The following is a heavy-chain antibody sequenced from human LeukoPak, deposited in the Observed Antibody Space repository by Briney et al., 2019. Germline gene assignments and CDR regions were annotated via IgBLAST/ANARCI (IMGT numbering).Heavy chain of an antibody. V-gene: IGHV3-74*01. Sequence: GGSLRLSCAASGFTFSSYWMHWVRQAPGKGLVWVSRINNDGSSTSYADSVKGRFTISRDNAKNTLYLQMNSLRAEDTAVYYCARVTGTGWYTIFGYWGQGTLVTVSS. J-gene: IGHJ4*02. CDR2: INNDGSST. D-gene: IGHD6-19*01. CDR3: ARVTGTGWYTIFGY. CDR1: GFTFSSYW.